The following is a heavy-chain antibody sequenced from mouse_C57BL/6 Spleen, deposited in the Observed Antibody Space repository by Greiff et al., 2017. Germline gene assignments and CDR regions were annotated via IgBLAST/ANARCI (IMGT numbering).Heavy chain of an antibody. D-gene: IGHD3-2*02. Sequence: SGPELVKPGASVKMSCKASGYTFTDYNMHWVKQSHGKSLEWIGYINPNNGGTSYNQKFKGKATLTVNKSSSTAYMELRSLTSEDSAVYYCARGSSGLRGAMDYWGQGTSVTVSS. V-gene: IGHV1-22*01. CDR2: INPNNGGT. CDR3: ARGSSGLRGAMDY. J-gene: IGHJ4*01. CDR1: GYTFTDYN.